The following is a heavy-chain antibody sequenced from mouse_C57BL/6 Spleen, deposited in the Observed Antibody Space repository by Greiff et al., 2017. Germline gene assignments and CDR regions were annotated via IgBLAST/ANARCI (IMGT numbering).Heavy chain of an antibody. Sequence: EVQLQESGPGMVKPSQSLSLTCTVTGYSITSGYDWHWIRHFPGNKLEWMSYISYSGSTNYNPSLKSRISITHDTSKNHFFLKLNSVTTEDTATYYCARGNYYDYDEGFAYWGQGTLVTVSA. CDR3: ARGNYYDYDEGFAY. D-gene: IGHD2-4*01. J-gene: IGHJ3*01. CDR2: ISYSGST. CDR1: GYSITSGYD. V-gene: IGHV3-1*01.